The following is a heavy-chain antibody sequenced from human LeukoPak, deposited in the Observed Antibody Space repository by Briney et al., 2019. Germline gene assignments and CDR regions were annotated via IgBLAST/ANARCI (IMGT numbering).Heavy chain of an antibody. CDR3: ATDQTPISIVAADHDAFDI. V-gene: IGHV1-2*02. Sequence: ASVKVSCKASGYTFSGYYMHWVRQAPEQGLEWMGWINPNSGGTNYAQKFQGRVTMTRDTSISTAYMELSRLRSDDTAVYYCATDQTPISIVAADHDAFDIWGQGTMVTVSS. J-gene: IGHJ3*02. CDR2: INPNSGGT. D-gene: IGHD6-13*01. CDR1: GYTFSGYY.